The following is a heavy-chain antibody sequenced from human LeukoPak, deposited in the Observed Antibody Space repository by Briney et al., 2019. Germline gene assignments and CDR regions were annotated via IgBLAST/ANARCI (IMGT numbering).Heavy chain of an antibody. V-gene: IGHV3-7*01. CDR1: GFTFSSYW. CDR2: IKQDGSEK. D-gene: IGHD3-22*01. CDR3: ASPNNMIVVVITGY. Sequence: PGGSLRLSCAASGFTFSSYWMSWVRQAPGKGLEGVANIKQDGSEKYYVYSVKGRFTISRDNAKNSLYLQMNSLRAEDTAVYYCASPNNMIVVVITGYWGQGTLVTVSS. J-gene: IGHJ4*02.